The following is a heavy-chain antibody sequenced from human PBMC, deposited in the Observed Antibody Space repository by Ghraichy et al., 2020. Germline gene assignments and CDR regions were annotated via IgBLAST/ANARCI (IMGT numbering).Heavy chain of an antibody. CDR2: LSYRGST. J-gene: IGHJ2*01. CDR1: GGSISSYN. Sequence: SETLSLTCSVSGGSISSYNWSWIRQTPGKRLEWMGYLSYRGSTNYNPSFESRVTISVDTSTNQFSLNLQSVTAADTAVYFCARVEKQQVRSGLVRYFDLWGRGTLVSVSS. V-gene: IGHV4-59*13. CDR3: ARVEKQQVRSGLVRYFDL. D-gene: IGHD3-3*01.